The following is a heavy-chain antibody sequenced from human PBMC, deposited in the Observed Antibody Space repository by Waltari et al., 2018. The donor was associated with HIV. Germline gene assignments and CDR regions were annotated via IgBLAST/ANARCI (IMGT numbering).Heavy chain of an antibody. CDR3: ARDVISSGNLY. Sequence: QVQLQESGPGLVKPSQTLSLTCTVSGGSISSGGYYWTWIRQHPEKGLEWIGYIYYSGDTSYNPSLRSRVTISVDTSKNQFSLKLNSVTAADTAVYYCARDVISSGNLYWGQGTLVTVSS. CDR2: IYYSGDT. CDR1: GGSISSGGYY. J-gene: IGHJ4*02. V-gene: IGHV4-31*03. D-gene: IGHD3-22*01.